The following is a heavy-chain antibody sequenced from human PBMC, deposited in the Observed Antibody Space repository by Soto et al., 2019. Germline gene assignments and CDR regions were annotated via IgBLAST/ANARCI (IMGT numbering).Heavy chain of an antibody. CDR1: GYSFASHW. CDR3: ARYSGSYWHYLDF. D-gene: IGHD1-26*01. J-gene: IGHJ4*02. Sequence: GESLKISCKGSGYSFASHWVAWVRQMPEKGLEWIGTIYPGDSDTKYSPAFRGQVTISADTSVSTAYLQWRSLEATDSAIYYCARYSGSYWHYLDFWGQGALVTVSS. CDR2: IYPGDSDT. V-gene: IGHV5-51*01.